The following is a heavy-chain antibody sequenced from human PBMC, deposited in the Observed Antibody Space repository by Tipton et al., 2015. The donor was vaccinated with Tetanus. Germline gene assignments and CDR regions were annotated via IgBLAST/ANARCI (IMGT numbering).Heavy chain of an antibody. D-gene: IGHD5-18*01. CDR1: GGSFSDYY. CDR3: ARGKDVDTTMISSLVY. J-gene: IGHJ4*02. V-gene: IGHV4-34*01. CDR2: INLSGST. Sequence: TLSLTCAVYGGSFSDYYWSWIRQPPGKGLDWNGEINLSGSTNYNPSLKRRVTISLDTSKNQFYLSLNSVAAADTAVYYCARGKDVDTTMISSLVYWGQGTLVTVSS.